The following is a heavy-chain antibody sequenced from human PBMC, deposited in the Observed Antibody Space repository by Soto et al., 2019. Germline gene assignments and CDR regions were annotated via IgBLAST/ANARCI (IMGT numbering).Heavy chain of an antibody. CDR3: ARAKQQLIPYYYYYYGMDV. CDR2: IIPIFGTA. J-gene: IGHJ6*02. D-gene: IGHD6-13*01. V-gene: IGHV1-69*06. CDR1: GGTFSSYA. Sequence: GASVKVSCKASGGTFSSYAISWVRQAPGQGLEWMGGIIPIFGTANYAQKFQGGVTITADKSTSTAYMELSSLRSEDTAVYYCARAKQQLIPYYYYYYGMDVWGQGTTVTVSS.